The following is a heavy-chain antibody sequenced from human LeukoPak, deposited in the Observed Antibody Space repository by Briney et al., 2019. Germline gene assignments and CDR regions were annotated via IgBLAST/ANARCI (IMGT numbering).Heavy chain of an antibody. CDR1: GGSISSSSYY. J-gene: IGHJ5*02. CDR3: ARHNGRAAAGPFPGWFDP. Sequence: PSETLSLTCTVSGGSISSSSYYWGWIRQPPGKGLEWIGSIYYSGSTYYNPSLKSRVTISVDTSKNQFSLKLSSVTAADTAVYYCARHNGRAAAGPFPGWFDPWGQGTLVTVSS. D-gene: IGHD6-13*01. V-gene: IGHV4-39*01. CDR2: IYYSGST.